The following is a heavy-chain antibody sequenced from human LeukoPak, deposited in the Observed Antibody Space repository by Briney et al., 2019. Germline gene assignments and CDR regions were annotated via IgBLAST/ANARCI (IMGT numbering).Heavy chain of an antibody. V-gene: IGHV3-23*01. J-gene: IGHJ4*02. D-gene: IGHD3-9*01. CDR2: ISGSGVGT. Sequence: GGSLRLSCAGSGFIFRNDAMSWVRQAPGMGLEWVSAISGSGVGTNYADSVKGRFTISRDNSKNTLYLQMNSLRAEDTAVYYCAKDLGRVNYDILTGLFDYWGQGTLVTVSS. CDR1: GFIFRNDA. CDR3: AKDLGRVNYDILTGLFDY.